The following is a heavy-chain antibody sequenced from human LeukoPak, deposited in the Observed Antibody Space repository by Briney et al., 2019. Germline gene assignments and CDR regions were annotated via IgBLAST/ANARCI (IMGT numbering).Heavy chain of an antibody. CDR3: AKDGGHSGWYDY. Sequence: PGGSLRLSCAASGFTFSSYAMSWVRQAPGKGLEWVSAISGSGGSTYYADSVKGRFTISRDNSKNTLYLQMNSLGAEDTAVYYCAKDGGHSGWYDYWGQGTLVTVSS. CDR1: GFTFSSYA. D-gene: IGHD6-19*01. V-gene: IGHV3-23*01. CDR2: ISGSGGST. J-gene: IGHJ4*02.